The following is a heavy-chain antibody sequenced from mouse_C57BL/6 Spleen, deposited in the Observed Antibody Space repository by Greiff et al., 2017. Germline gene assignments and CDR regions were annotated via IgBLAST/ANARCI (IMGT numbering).Heavy chain of an antibody. CDR1: GYTFTSYW. J-gene: IGHJ4*01. Sequence: QVQLQQPGAELVRPGSSVKLSCKASGYTFTSYWMHWVKQRPIQGLEWIGNIDPSDSETHYNQKFKDKATLTVDKSSSTAYMQLSSLTSEDSAVYYCARGPLLLRFMDYWGQGTSVTVSS. CDR3: ARGPLLLRFMDY. V-gene: IGHV1-52*01. CDR2: IDPSDSET. D-gene: IGHD1-1*01.